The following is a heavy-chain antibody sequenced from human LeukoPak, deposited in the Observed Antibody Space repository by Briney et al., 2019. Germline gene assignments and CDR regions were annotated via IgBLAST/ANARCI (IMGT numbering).Heavy chain of an antibody. V-gene: IGHV4-34*01. D-gene: IGHD2-2*01. Sequence: SETLSLTCAVYGGSFSGYYWSWIRQPPGKGLEWIGEINHSGSTNYNPSLKSRVTISVDTSKNQFSLKLSSVTAADTAVYYCARAPLCSSTSCYSGYYGMDVWGQGTTVTVYS. CDR1: GGSFSGYY. J-gene: IGHJ6*02. CDR2: INHSGST. CDR3: ARAPLCSSTSCYSGYYGMDV.